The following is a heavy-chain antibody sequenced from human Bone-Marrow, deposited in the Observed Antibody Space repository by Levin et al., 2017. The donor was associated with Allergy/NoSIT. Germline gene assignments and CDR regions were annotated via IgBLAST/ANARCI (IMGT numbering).Heavy chain of an antibody. J-gene: IGHJ4*02. CDR3: AHFQGGDVGYHPRFDY. CDR2: IYWDDDK. D-gene: IGHD5-12*01. V-gene: IGHV2-5*02. CDR1: GFSFNTSGVG. Sequence: QTLSLTCTFSGFSFNTSGVGVGWIRQPPGKALEWLALIYWDDDKRYSPSLKSRLTITKDTSQNQVVLTLTNMDPVDTATYFCAHFQGGDVGYHPRFDYWGQGTLVTVSS.